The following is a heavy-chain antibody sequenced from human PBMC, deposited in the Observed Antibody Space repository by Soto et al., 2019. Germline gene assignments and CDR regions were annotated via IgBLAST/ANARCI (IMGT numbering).Heavy chain of an antibody. V-gene: IGHV3-73*02. Sequence: EVQLVESGGGLVQPGGSLKLSCVVSGFTFSAMHWVRQASGKGLEWVGRIRSKTYNYATVYSESVKGRFIISRDDSKNTAYLQMNSLKTEDTGVYYCVRAQRYSSGWYMDYWGQGTLVTVSS. J-gene: IGHJ4*02. CDR1: GFTFSA. CDR2: IRSKTYNYAT. D-gene: IGHD6-19*01. CDR3: VRAQRYSSGWYMDY.